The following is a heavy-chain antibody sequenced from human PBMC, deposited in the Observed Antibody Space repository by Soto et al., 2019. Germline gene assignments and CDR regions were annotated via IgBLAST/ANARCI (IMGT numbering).Heavy chain of an antibody. CDR3: ARDLVWLGSDAFDI. J-gene: IGHJ3*02. Sequence: QVQLVESGGGVVQPGRSLRLSCAASGFTFSSYGMHWVRQAPGKGLEWVAVIWYDGSNKYYADSVKGRFTISRDNSKSTLYLQMNSLRAEDTAVYYCARDLVWLGSDAFDIWGQGTMVTVSS. CDR1: GFTFSSYG. CDR2: IWYDGSNK. D-gene: IGHD6-19*01. V-gene: IGHV3-33*01.